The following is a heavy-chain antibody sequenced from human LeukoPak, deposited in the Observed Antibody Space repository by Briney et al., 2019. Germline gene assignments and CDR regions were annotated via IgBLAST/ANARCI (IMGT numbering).Heavy chain of an antibody. CDR3: ARESGGNTPYYFDY. V-gene: IGHV3-30*03. D-gene: IGHD2-2*02. J-gene: IGHJ4*02. Sequence: GGSLRLSCAASGFTFMNYWMSWVRQAPGKGLEWVAVISYDDGSNKYYADSVKGRFTISRDNSKNTLYLQMNSLRTEDTAVYYCARESGGNTPYYFDYWGQGTLVTVSS. CDR1: GFTFMNYW. CDR2: ISYDDGSNK.